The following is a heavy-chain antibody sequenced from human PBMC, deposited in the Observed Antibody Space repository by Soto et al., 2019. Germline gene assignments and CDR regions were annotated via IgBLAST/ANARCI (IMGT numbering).Heavy chain of an antibody. CDR2: IYYSGST. CDR1: GGSISSSSYY. D-gene: IGHD3-22*01. CDR3: ARLRGYFGTTTAPLDY. J-gene: IGHJ4*02. V-gene: IGHV4-39*01. Sequence: PSETLSLTCTVSGGSISSSSYYWGWIRQPPGKGLEWIGSIYYSGSTYYNPSLKSRVTISVDTSKNQFSLKRSSVTAADTAVYYCARLRGYFGTTTAPLDYWGQGTLVTVSS.